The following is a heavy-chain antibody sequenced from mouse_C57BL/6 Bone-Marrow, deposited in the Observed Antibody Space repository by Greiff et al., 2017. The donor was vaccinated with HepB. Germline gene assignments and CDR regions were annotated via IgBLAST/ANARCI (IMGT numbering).Heavy chain of an antibody. CDR3: AKGRYYGSSLDY. CDR1: GYTFTDHT. Sequence: VQLQQSDAELVKPGASVKISCKVSGYTFTDHTIHWMKQRPEQGLEWIGYIYPRDGGNKYNEKFKGKATLTADKSSSTAYMQLNSLTSEDSAVYFCAKGRYYGSSLDYWGQGTTLTVSS. V-gene: IGHV1-78*01. D-gene: IGHD1-1*01. CDR2: IYPRDGGN. J-gene: IGHJ2*01.